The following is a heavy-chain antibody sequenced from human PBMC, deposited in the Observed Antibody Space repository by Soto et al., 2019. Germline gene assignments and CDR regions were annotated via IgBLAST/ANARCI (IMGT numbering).Heavy chain of an antibody. J-gene: IGHJ6*03. V-gene: IGHV3-9*01. CDR1: GFTFDDYA. Sequence: PGGSLRLSCAASGFTFDDYAMHWVRQAPGKGLEWVSGISWNSGSIGYADSVKGRFTISRDNAKNSLYLQMNSLRAEDTALYYCAKSHAKTTVTPYYYMDVWGKGTTVTVSS. CDR3: AKSHAKTTVTPYYYMDV. D-gene: IGHD4-17*01. CDR2: ISWNSGSI.